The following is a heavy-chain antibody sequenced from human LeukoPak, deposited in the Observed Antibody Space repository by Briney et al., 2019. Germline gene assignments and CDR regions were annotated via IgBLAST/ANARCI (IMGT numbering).Heavy chain of an antibody. CDR1: GGSISSYY. J-gene: IGHJ5*02. CDR2: IYYSGST. D-gene: IGHD3-10*01. V-gene: IGHV4-59*01. CDR3: ARGPSPGLWFGELQNWFDP. Sequence: KPSETLSLTCTVSGGSISSYYWSWIRQPPGKGLEWIGYIYYSGSTNYNPSLKSRVTISVDTSKNQFSLKLSSVTAADTAVYYCARGPSPGLWFGELQNWFDPWGQGTLVTVSS.